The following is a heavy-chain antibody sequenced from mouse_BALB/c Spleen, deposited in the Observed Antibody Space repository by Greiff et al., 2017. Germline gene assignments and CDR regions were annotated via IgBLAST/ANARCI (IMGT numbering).Heavy chain of an antibody. J-gene: IGHJ4*01. CDR3: ARVVVSPYYAMDY. Sequence: EVKVEESGGGLVQPGGSRKLSCAASGFTFSDYGMAWVRQAPGKGPEWVAFISNLAYSIYYADTVTGRFTISRENAKNTLYLEMSSLRSEDTAMYYCARVVVSPYYAMDYWGQGTSVTVSS. CDR1: GFTFSDYG. V-gene: IGHV5-15*02. D-gene: IGHD1-1*01. CDR2: ISNLAYSI.